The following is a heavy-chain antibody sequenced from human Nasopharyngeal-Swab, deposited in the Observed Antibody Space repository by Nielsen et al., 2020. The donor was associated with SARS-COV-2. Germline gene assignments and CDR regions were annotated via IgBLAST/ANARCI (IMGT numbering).Heavy chain of an antibody. V-gene: IGHV4-30-2*01. J-gene: IGHJ4*02. CDR3: ARKYCNGDCYFDY. D-gene: IGHD2-21*02. Sequence: SETLSLTCAVSGGSISSGFYSWSWIRQPTGKGLEWIGYIYHSGNTYYNPSLKSRVTISVDRSKNQFSLRLSSVTDADTAVYYCARKYCNGDCYFDYWGQGTLVTVSS. CDR2: IYHSGNT. CDR1: GGSISSGFYS.